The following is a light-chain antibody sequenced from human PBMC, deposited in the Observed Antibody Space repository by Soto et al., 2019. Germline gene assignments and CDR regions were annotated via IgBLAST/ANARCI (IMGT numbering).Light chain of an antibody. CDR2: DVS. CDR3: CSYAGSPYV. Sequence: QSAPTQPRSVSGSPGQSVTISCTGTSSDVGEYEYVSWYQQHPGKAPKLMIFDVSERPSGVPDRFSGSKTGNTASLTISGLQAEDEADYYCCSYAGSPYVFGTGTKVTVL. J-gene: IGLJ1*01. V-gene: IGLV2-11*01. CDR1: SSDVGEYEY.